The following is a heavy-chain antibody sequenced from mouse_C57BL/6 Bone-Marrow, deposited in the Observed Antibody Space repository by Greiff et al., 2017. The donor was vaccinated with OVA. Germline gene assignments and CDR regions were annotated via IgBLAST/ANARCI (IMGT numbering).Heavy chain of an antibody. Sequence: QVQLQQSGPELVKPGASVKISCKASGYAFSSSWMNWVKQRPGKGLEWIGRIYPGDGDTNYNGKFKGKATLTADKSSSTAYMQLSSLTSEDSAVYFCARECFDYWGQGTTLTVSS. CDR1: GYAFSSSW. V-gene: IGHV1-82*01. J-gene: IGHJ2*01. CDR3: ARECFDY. CDR2: IYPGDGDT.